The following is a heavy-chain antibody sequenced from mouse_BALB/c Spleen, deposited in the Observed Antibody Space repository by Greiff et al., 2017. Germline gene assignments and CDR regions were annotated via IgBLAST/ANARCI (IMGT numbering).Heavy chain of an antibody. J-gene: IGHJ3*01. CDR1: GFTFSSFG. D-gene: IGHD2-1*01. CDR3: ARWGNYDWFAY. Sequence: EVKLQESGGGLVQPGGSRKLSCAASGFTFSSFGMHWVRQAPEKGLEWVAYISSGSSTIYYADTVKGRFTISRDNPKNTLFLQMTSLRSEDTAMYYCARWGNYDWFAYWGQGTLVTVSA. CDR2: ISSGSSTI. V-gene: IGHV5-17*02.